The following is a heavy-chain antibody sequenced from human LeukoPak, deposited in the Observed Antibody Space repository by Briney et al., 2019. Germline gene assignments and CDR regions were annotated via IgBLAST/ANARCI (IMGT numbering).Heavy chain of an antibody. CDR1: GFTLSNSW. CDR2: TNGDGSDT. Sequence: GGSLRPSCAASGFTLSNSWMHWVRQAAGKGLVWVSRTNGDGSDTSYAGSVKGRFTISRDSATNTLYLQMNSLRAEDTAIYYCVRDGEYSHGIDFDYWGQGTLVTVSP. D-gene: IGHD5-18*01. J-gene: IGHJ4*02. CDR3: VRDGEYSHGIDFDY. V-gene: IGHV3-74*01.